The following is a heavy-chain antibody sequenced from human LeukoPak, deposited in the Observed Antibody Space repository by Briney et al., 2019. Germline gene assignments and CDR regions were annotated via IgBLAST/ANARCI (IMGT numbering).Heavy chain of an antibody. J-gene: IGHJ4*02. Sequence: SETLSLTCTVSGGSISSYYWSWIRQPPGKGLEWIGYIYYIGSTNYNPSLKSRVTISVDTSKNQFSLKLSSVTAADTAVYFCARAPIAAAGLDYWGQGTLVTVSS. CDR3: ARAPIAAAGLDY. D-gene: IGHD6-25*01. CDR2: IYYIGST. V-gene: IGHV4-59*01. CDR1: GGSISSYY.